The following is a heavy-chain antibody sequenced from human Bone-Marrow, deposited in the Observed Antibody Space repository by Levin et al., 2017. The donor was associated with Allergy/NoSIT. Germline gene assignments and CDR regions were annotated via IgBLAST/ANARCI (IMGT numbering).Heavy chain of an antibody. CDR3: ARGAPSGTTFDY. D-gene: IGHD1-14*01. CDR2: PSSRSPWYN. Sequence: SQTLSLTCAISGDSVSSSSVAWNWIRQSPSRGLEWLGRPSSRSPWYNDYAVSVKSRITIKPDTSKNQFSLQLNSVTPDDTAVYYCARGAPSGTTFDYWGQGTLVTVSS. CDR1: GDSVSSSSVA. V-gene: IGHV6-1*01. J-gene: IGHJ4*02.